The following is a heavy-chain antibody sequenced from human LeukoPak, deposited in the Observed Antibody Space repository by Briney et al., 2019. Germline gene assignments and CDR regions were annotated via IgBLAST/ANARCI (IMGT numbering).Heavy chain of an antibody. V-gene: IGHV3-74*01. CDR1: GFTFSSYW. CDR2: INSDGSST. J-gene: IGHJ4*02. D-gene: IGHD3-9*01. CDR3: ARADYYDILTGYYPPFDY. Sequence: GGSLRLSCAASGFTFSSYWMHWVRQAPGKGLVWASRINSDGSSTSYADSVKGRFTISRDNAKNTLYLQMNSLRAEDTAVYYCARADYYDILTGYYPPFDYWGQGTLVTVSS.